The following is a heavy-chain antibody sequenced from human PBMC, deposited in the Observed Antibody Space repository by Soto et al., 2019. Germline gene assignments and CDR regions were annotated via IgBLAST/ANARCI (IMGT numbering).Heavy chain of an antibody. Sequence: GVSLRLSCAASGFTFSIHEMNWVRQAPGKGLEWVSYISSIGVATYYADSVKGRFTISRDNAKNSLYLQMNSLRAEDTAVYYCAREGRVGGIDYWGQVTPVTV. D-gene: IGHD6-19*01. CDR3: AREGRVGGIDY. J-gene: IGHJ4*02. CDR2: ISSIGVAT. CDR1: GFTFSIHE. V-gene: IGHV3-48*03.